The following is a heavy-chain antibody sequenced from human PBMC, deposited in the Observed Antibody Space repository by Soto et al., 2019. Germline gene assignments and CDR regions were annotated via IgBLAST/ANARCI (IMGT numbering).Heavy chain of an antibody. D-gene: IGHD6-25*01. Sequence: QVQLVESGGGVVQPGRSLRLSCAASGFTFSSYGMHWVRQAPGKGLEWVAVIWYDGSNKYYADSVKGRFTISRDNSKNTLYLQMNSLRAEDTAVYYCARGPRLSYYYYYGMDVWGQGTTVTVSS. V-gene: IGHV3-33*01. CDR1: GFTFSSYG. J-gene: IGHJ6*02. CDR2: IWYDGSNK. CDR3: ARGPRLSYYYYYGMDV.